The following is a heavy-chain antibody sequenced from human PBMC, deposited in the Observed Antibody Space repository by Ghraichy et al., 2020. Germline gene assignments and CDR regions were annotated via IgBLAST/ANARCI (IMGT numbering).Heavy chain of an antibody. CDR3: ARGDTAVAGAYHSDMDV. CDR1: GGSFSASY. Sequence: SETLSLTCAVYGGSFSASYWSWIRQPPGKGLEWIGEINHSGNTDYSPSLKSRVTISIDTSKQQFSLRLTSVTAADAAVYYCARGDTAVAGAYHSDMDVWGKGNTVTVSS. V-gene: IGHV4-34*01. D-gene: IGHD6-19*01. CDR2: INHSGNT. J-gene: IGHJ6*03.